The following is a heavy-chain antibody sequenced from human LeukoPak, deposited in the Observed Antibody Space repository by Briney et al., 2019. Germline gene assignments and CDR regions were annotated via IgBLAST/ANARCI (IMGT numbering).Heavy chain of an antibody. J-gene: IGHJ4*02. CDR1: GFTFNGYA. V-gene: IGHV3-53*01. D-gene: IGHD3-22*01. Sequence: GGSLRLSCAASGFTFNGYAMSWVRRAPGKGLEWVSVIYSGGSTYYADSVKGRFTISRDNSKNTLYLQMNSLRAEDTAVYYCARVGDYYDSSGYPFDYWGRGTLVTVSS. CDR3: ARVGDYYDSSGYPFDY. CDR2: IYSGGST.